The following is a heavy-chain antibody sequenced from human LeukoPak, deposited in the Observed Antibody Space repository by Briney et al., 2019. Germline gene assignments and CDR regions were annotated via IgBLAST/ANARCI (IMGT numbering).Heavy chain of an antibody. Sequence: GGLLRLSCAASGFTFSASWMSGVGPAPGKGLDWVANIDQGGSDKYYVDSVKGRFTISRDNANNLLYLQMNSLRGEDTAVYYCTRDRSRAEDDWGQGTLVTVSS. CDR2: IDQGGSDK. J-gene: IGHJ4*02. V-gene: IGHV3-7*01. CDR3: TRDRSRAEDD. CDR1: GFTFSASW. D-gene: IGHD1-14*01.